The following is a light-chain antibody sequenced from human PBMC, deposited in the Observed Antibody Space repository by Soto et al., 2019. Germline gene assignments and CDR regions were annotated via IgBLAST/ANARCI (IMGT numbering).Light chain of an antibody. CDR1: QSLLHSNGYNY. CDR2: LGS. J-gene: IGKJ2*01. Sequence: DIVMTQSPLSLPVTPGEPASISCRSSQSLLHSNGYNYLDWYLQKPGQSPQLLVYLGSNRASGAPGWFSGSGSGPDFTLKISRVEAADVGVYYCMQALQTPPYTFGQGTKLEIK. V-gene: IGKV2-28*01. CDR3: MQALQTPPYT.